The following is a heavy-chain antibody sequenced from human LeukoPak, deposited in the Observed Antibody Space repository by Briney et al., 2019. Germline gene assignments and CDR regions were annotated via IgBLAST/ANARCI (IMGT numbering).Heavy chain of an antibody. V-gene: IGHV3-30*04. CDR3: ARARSWGSSSPGGAYGMDV. CDR1: GFTFSSYT. J-gene: IGHJ6*02. Sequence: GGPLRLSCAASGFTFSSYTMHWVRQAPGKGLEWVAVISHEGRNKYYADSVKGRFTISRDNAKNSLYLQMNSLRAEDTAVYYCARARSWGSSSPGGAYGMDVWGQGTTVIVSS. CDR2: ISHEGRNK. D-gene: IGHD6-6*01.